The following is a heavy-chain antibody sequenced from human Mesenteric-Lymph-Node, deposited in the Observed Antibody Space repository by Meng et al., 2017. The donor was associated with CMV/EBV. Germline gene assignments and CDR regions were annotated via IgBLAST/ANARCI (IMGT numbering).Heavy chain of an antibody. Sequence: YKSSGYHIHGVRQASGQQLEGIGWNNPGRVDTSYAQKFRGRVTLTRDTIISKAYMRLARLRPDGTGIYYSAVHRFYTENRAANSIDFWGQGTLVTVSS. CDR2: NNPGRVDT. D-gene: IGHD2/OR15-2a*01. V-gene: IGHV1-2*02. CDR3: AVHRFYTENRAANSIDF. J-gene: IGHJ4*02. CDR1: YKSSGYH.